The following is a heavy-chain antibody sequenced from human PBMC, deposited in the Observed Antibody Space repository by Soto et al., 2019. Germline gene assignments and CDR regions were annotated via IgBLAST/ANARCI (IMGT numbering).Heavy chain of an antibody. CDR2: IDPSDSYT. CDR1: GYSFTSYW. J-gene: IGHJ6*02. Sequence: PGESLKISCKGSGYSFTSYWISWVRQMPGKGLEWMGRIDPSDSYTNYSPSFQGHVTISADKSISTAYLQWSSLKASDTAMYYCARLPMYGSGSYPAYYPYGIDVPAQRTTVPVSS. D-gene: IGHD3-10*01. CDR3: ARLPMYGSGSYPAYYPYGIDV. V-gene: IGHV5-10-1*01.